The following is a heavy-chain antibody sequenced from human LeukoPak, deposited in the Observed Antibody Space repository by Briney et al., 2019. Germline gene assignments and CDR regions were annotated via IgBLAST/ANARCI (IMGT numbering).Heavy chain of an antibody. D-gene: IGHD3-22*01. Sequence: NPSETLSLTCTVSGGSINSYYWSWIRQPAGKGLEWIGRIYTSGSTNYNPSLESRVTMSVDTSRNQFSLKLSSVTAADTAVYYCARGAYYYDSSGLGLGCWGQGTLVTVSS. CDR3: ARGAYYYDSSGLGLGC. V-gene: IGHV4-4*07. CDR2: IYTSGST. CDR1: GGSINSYY. J-gene: IGHJ4*02.